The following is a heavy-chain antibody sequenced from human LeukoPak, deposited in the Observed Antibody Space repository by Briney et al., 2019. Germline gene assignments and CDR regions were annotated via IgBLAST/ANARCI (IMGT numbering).Heavy chain of an antibody. CDR3: ARDFTPEWFDIH. Sequence: GGSLRLSCVASGLAFSSYSMHCVRQAPGKGLEWVVVISYDGSDEYYTDSVKGRFTISRDNSKNTVYLQMNSLRADDTAVYYCARDFTPEWFDIHWGQGTLVTVS. CDR2: ISYDGSDE. CDR1: GLAFSSYS. V-gene: IGHV3-30*04. J-gene: IGHJ4*02. D-gene: IGHD3-3*01.